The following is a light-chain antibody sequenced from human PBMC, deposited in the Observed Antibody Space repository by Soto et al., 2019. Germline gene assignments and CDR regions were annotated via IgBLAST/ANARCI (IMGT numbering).Light chain of an antibody. CDR1: QSVSSY. Sequence: EIVLTQSPATLSLSPGERATLSCRASQSVSSYLAWYQQKPGQAPRLLIYDASNRATGIPARFSGSGSGTDFTLTISSLEPEDFAVYYCQQRSYWLTFGGGTKVVIK. CDR2: DAS. J-gene: IGKJ4*01. CDR3: QQRSYWLT. V-gene: IGKV3-11*01.